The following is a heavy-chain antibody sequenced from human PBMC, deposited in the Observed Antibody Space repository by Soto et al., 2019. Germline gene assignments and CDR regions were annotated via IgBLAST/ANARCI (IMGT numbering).Heavy chain of an antibody. Sequence: SETLSLTCAVYGGSFSGYYWSWIRQPPGKGLEWIGEINHSGSTNYNPSLKSRVTISVDTSKNQFSLKLSSVTAADTAVYYCSIAAAGKYDYWGQGTLVTVS. CDR2: INHSGST. J-gene: IGHJ4*02. V-gene: IGHV4-34*01. CDR3: SIAAAGKYDY. D-gene: IGHD6-13*01. CDR1: GGSFSGYY.